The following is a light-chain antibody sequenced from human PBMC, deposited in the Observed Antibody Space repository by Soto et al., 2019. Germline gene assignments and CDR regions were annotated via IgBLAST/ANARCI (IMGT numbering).Light chain of an antibody. CDR3: QQYNSYSS. J-gene: IGKJ4*01. CDR1: QGIGSY. CDR2: AAS. Sequence: DIQLTQSPSFLSASLGDRVTITCRASQGIGSYLAWYQQKPGKAPRLLIYAASTLQSGVPSRFSGSGSDTEFTLTISSLQPEDFATYYCQQYNSYSSFGGGTKVDIK. V-gene: IGKV1-9*01.